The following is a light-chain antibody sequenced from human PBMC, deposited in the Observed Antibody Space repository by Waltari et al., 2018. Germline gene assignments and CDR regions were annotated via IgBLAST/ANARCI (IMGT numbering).Light chain of an antibody. Sequence: IVLTQSPGILSLSPRDRATLSCRASRSLTTNLAWYQQKLGQPPRLLMHGASTRATGIPPRFSGSGSGTEFTLTITSLQSEDYALYFCQQYNNWPYTFGQGTQLDIK. V-gene: IGKV3-15*01. J-gene: IGKJ2*01. CDR3: QQYNNWPYT. CDR1: RSLTTN. CDR2: GAS.